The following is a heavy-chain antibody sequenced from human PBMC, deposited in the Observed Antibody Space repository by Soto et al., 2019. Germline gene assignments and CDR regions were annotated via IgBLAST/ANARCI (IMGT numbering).Heavy chain of an antibody. J-gene: IGHJ4*02. D-gene: IGHD4-4*01. V-gene: IGHV3-7*01. CDR1: GFIFSNYF. CDR2: IKQDGSEK. CDR3: ARDGDYIHPPLDY. Sequence: AGGSLRLSCAASGFIFSNYFMSWVRQAPGKGLEWVANIKQDGSEKYYVDSVKGRFTISRDNTKNSVFLQMNSLRAEDTAVYYCARDGDYIHPPLDYWGQGTLVTVSS.